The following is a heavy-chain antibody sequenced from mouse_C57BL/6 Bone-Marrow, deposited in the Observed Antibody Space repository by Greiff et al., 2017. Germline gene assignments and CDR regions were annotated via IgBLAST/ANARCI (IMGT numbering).Heavy chain of an antibody. D-gene: IGHD2-4*01. CDR2: IYPRSGNT. Sequence: VMLVESGAELARPGASVKLSCKASGYTFTSYGISWVKQRTGQGLAWIGEIYPRSGNTYYNEKFKGKATLTADKSSSTAYMALRSLTSEDSAVYFCARGYYDYGGDYYGCRGQGTTLTVSS. CDR1: GYTFTSYG. CDR3: ARGYYDYGGDYYGC. V-gene: IGHV1-81*01. J-gene: IGHJ2*01.